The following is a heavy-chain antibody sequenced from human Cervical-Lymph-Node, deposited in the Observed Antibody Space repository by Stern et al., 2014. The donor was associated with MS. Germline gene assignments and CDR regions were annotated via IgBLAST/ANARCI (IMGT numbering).Heavy chain of an antibody. CDR3: ARDDELYGLDY. CDR2: ISSSSNYI. V-gene: IGHV3-21*01. Sequence: VQLVESWGGLVKPGGSLRLSCAASGFMFRTYNMNWVRQAPGKGLEWVSAISSSSNYIYYADSVRGRFTISRDNAKNSLYLQMNSLRAEDTAVYYCARDDELYGLDYWGQGTLVTVSS. D-gene: IGHD2/OR15-2a*01. CDR1: GFMFRTYN. J-gene: IGHJ4*02.